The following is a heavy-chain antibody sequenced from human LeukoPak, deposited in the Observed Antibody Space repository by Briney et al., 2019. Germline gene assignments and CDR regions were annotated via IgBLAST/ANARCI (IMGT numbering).Heavy chain of an antibody. J-gene: IGHJ4*02. D-gene: IGHD6-13*01. CDR2: IYHSGST. Sequence: PSGTLSLTCAVSGDSISSSNWWSWVRQPPGKGLEWIGEIYHSGSTNYNPSLKSRVTISVDKSKNQFSLKLSSVTAADTAVYYCAGGIAAAASPFDYWGQGTLVTVSS. CDR1: GDSISSSNW. CDR3: AGGIAAAASPFDY. V-gene: IGHV4-4*02.